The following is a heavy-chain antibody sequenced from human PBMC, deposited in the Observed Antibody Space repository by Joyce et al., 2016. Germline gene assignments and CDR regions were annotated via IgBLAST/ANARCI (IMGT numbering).Heavy chain of an antibody. CDR2: VKTKTDGETT. J-gene: IGHJ5*02. CDR3: TTAGTT. CDR1: GFSVNNAW. Sequence: EALLVESGGGLVEPGGFLGLSCAASGFSVNNAWMIWCRQAPGKGLEWVGRVKTKTDGETTDYAAPVKGRFTISRDDSKNTLYLQMNSLKIEDTAVYYCTTAGTTWGQGTLVTVSS. V-gene: IGHV3-15*07.